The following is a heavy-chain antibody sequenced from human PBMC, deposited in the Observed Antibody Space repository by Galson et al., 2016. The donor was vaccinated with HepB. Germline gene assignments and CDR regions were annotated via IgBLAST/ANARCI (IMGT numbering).Heavy chain of an antibody. D-gene: IGHD6-13*01. Sequence: SVKVSCKASGYTFTNFAMHWVRQAPGQRLEWMGWINVGNGNTTFSQKFQDRVTITRDTSASTAYVELSSLRSEGTAMYYCARTSDYTSSLYPFDYWGQGTLVTVSS. V-gene: IGHV1-3*01. J-gene: IGHJ4*02. CDR2: INVGNGNT. CDR3: ARTSDYTSSLYPFDY. CDR1: GYTFTNFA.